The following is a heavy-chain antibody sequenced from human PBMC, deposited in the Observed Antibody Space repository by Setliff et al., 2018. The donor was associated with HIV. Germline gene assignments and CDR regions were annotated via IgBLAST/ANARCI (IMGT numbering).Heavy chain of an antibody. CDR2: MYSSGTT. J-gene: IGHJ5*02. CDR1: GASLSRSTYY. Sequence: SETLSLTCTVSGASLSRSTYYWGWIRQPPGKGLEWIGTMYSSGTTYYNPSLKSRVTISVDTAKNQFSLRLTSVTAAGTARYYCARTYYVHVWGNSNWFDPWGQGTLVTVSS. D-gene: IGHD3-16*01. CDR3: ARTYYVHVWGNSNWFDP. V-gene: IGHV4-39*01.